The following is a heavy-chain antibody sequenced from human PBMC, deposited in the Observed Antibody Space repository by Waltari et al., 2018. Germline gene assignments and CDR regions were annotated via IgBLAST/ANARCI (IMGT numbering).Heavy chain of an antibody. D-gene: IGHD1-26*01. V-gene: IGHV1-69*01. Sequence: QVQLVQSGTEVKKPGASVKVSCKASGGTFSSYAISWVRQAPGQGLEWMGGVNRICGTANYEQKFQGRVMITTDESTSTAYMELSSLRSEDTAVYYCARSGSYYGTYYYYYGMDVWGQGTTVTVSS. CDR2: VNRICGTA. CDR1: GGTFSSYA. J-gene: IGHJ6*02. CDR3: ARSGSYYGTYYYYYGMDV.